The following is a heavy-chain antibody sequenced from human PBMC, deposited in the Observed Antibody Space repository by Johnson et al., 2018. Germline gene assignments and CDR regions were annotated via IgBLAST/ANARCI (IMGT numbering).Heavy chain of an antibody. CDR2: IWYDGSNN. Sequence: QVQLVESGGGVVQPGRSLRLSCAASGFTFSSYGMHWVRQAPGKGLEWVAVIWYDGSNNYYADSVKGRFTISRDNSKNPLYLQMNSLRAEDTAVYYCARDGTTPGGGAFDIWGQGTMVTVSS. D-gene: IGHD1-7*01. V-gene: IGHV3-33*01. CDR1: GFTFSSYG. CDR3: ARDGTTPGGGAFDI. J-gene: IGHJ3*02.